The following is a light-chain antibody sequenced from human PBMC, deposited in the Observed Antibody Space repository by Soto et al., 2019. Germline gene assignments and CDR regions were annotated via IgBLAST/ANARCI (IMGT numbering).Light chain of an antibody. V-gene: IGLV1-44*01. J-gene: IGLJ2*01. CDR1: SSNIGSNT. CDR3: AAWDDSLNGPDVV. Sequence: QSVLTQPPSASRTPGQRVTISCSGSSSNIGSNTVNWYQQLPGTAPKLLIYSNNQRPSGVPDRFSGSKSGTSASLAISGLQSEDEADYYCAAWDDSLNGPDVVFGGGTKVTVL. CDR2: SNN.